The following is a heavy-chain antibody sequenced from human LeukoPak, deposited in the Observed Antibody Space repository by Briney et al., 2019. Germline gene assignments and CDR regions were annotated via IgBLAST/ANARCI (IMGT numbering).Heavy chain of an antibody. D-gene: IGHD3-22*01. J-gene: IGHJ4*02. CDR1: GFTFSSYS. V-gene: IGHV3-21*01. Sequence: GGSLRLSCAASGFTFSSYSMNWVRQAPGKGLEWVSSISTSSSYIYYADSVKGRFTISRDNAKNSLYLHMNSLRAEDTAVYYCARDHRGSPNYDSSGPLDYWGQGTLVTVSS. CDR2: ISTSSSYI. CDR3: ARDHRGSPNYDSSGPLDY.